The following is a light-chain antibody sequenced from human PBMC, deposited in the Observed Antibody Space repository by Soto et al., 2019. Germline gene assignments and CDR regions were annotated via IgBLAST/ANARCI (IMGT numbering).Light chain of an antibody. J-gene: IGLJ2*01. V-gene: IGLV2-11*01. CDR2: DVS. CDR3: CSYAGSYTWV. CDR1: SSDVGGYNY. Sequence: QSALTQPRSVSGSPGQSVTISCTGTSSDVGGYNYVSWYQQHPGKAPKLMIYDVSKRPSGVPDRFSGSKSGNTASLTLSGLQAEDEADYSCCSYAGSYTWVFGGGTKLTVL.